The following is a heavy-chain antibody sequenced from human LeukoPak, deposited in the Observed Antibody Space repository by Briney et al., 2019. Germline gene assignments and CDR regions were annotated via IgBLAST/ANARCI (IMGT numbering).Heavy chain of an antibody. J-gene: IGHJ4*02. D-gene: IGHD6-13*01. Sequence: GGSLRLSCAASGFAFGDYWMTWVRQAPGKGLEWVANIKKDGSEKYYVASVRGRFTISRDNAKNSLYLQMNSLGAEDTAFYYCVKVTAAGFVDHWGQGTLVTVSS. V-gene: IGHV3-7*03. CDR2: IKKDGSEK. CDR1: GFAFGDYW. CDR3: VKVTAAGFVDH.